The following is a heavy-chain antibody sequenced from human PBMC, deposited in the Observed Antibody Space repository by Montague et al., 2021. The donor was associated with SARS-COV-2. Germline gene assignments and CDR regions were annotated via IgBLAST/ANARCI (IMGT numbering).Heavy chain of an antibody. CDR3: ARKTGLRYFDWLFQTNPTGGYFDL. V-gene: IGHV2-5*02. CDR2: IYWDDDK. D-gene: IGHD3-9*01. CDR1: GFSLSTSGVG. J-gene: IGHJ2*01. Sequence: VKPTQTLTLACTFSGFSLSTSGVGVGWIRQPPGKALEWLALIYWDDDKRYSPSLKSRLTITKDTSKNQVVLTMTNMDPVDTATYYCARKTGLRYFDWLFQTNPTGGYFDLWGRGTLVTVSA.